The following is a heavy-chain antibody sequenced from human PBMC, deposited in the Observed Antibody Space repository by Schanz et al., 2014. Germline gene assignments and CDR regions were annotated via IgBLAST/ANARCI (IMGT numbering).Heavy chain of an antibody. D-gene: IGHD2-15*01. Sequence: VQLVESGGGVVQPGGSLRLSCAASGFTFSSYKMNWVRQAPGKGLEWVSSISSSGSYIHYADSVKGRFTISRDNSKNILYLQMNSLRAEDTAVYYCAKARRKSNCSGGRCFHYSYYGMDVWGQGTTVTVSS. V-gene: IGHV3-21*04. J-gene: IGHJ6*02. CDR2: ISSSGSYI. CDR3: AKARRKSNCSGGRCFHYSYYGMDV. CDR1: GFTFSSYK.